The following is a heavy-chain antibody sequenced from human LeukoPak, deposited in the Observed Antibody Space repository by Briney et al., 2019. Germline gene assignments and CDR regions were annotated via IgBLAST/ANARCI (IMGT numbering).Heavy chain of an antibody. CDR1: GGTFSSYA. Sequence: SVKVSCKASGGTFSSYAISWVRQAPGQGLEWMGGIIPIFGTANYAQKFQGRVTITADESTSTAYMELSSLRSEDTAVYYCAWQDYYDSSGYYYAFYYWGQGTLVTVSS. D-gene: IGHD3-22*01. J-gene: IGHJ4*02. V-gene: IGHV1-69*13. CDR2: IIPIFGTA. CDR3: AWQDYYDSSGYYYAFYY.